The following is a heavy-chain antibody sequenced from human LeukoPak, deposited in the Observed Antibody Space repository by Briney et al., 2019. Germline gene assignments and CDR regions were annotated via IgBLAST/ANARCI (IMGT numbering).Heavy chain of an antibody. Sequence: ASVKVSCKASGYTFTSYDINWVRQATGQGFEWMGWMNPNSGNTGYAQKFQGRVTMTEDTSTDTAYTELSSLRSEDTAVYYCVEGGIAPLNWFDPWGQGTLVTVSS. CDR3: VEGGIAPLNWFDP. J-gene: IGHJ5*02. CDR2: MNPNSGNT. D-gene: IGHD6-13*01. V-gene: IGHV1-8*01. CDR1: GYTFTSYD.